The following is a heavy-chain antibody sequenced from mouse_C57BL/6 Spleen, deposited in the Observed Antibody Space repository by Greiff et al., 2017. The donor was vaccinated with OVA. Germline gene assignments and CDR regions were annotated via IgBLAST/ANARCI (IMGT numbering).Heavy chain of an antibody. D-gene: IGHD1-1*01. CDR1: GYTFTSYW. CDR3: AKITTVVDAMDY. V-gene: IGHV1-64*01. Sequence: QVQLQQPGAELVKPGASVKLSCKASGYTFTSYWMHWVKQRPGQGLEWIGMIHPNSGSTNYNEKFKSKATLTVDKSSSTAYMQLSSLTSEDSAVYYCAKITTVVDAMDYWGQGTSVTVSS. J-gene: IGHJ4*01. CDR2: IHPNSGST.